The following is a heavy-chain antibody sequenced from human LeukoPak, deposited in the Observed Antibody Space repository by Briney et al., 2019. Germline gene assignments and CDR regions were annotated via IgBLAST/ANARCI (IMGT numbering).Heavy chain of an antibody. CDR1: GFTFSNYA. Sequence: GSLRLSCAASGFTFSNYAMSWVRQPPGKGLEWIGEINHSGGTNYNPSLKSRVTISVDTSKNQFSLKLSSVTAADTAVYYCARGRRAYSSSSSGSPNFDYWGQGTLVTVSS. J-gene: IGHJ4*02. V-gene: IGHV4-34*01. CDR3: ARGRRAYSSSSSGSPNFDY. CDR2: INHSGGT. D-gene: IGHD6-6*01.